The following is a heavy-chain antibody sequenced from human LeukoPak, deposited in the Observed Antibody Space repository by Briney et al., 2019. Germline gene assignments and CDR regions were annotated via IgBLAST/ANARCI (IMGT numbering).Heavy chain of an antibody. J-gene: IGHJ6*02. CDR2: FDPEDGET. Sequence: ASVKVSCKVSGYTLTELSMHWVRQAPGKGLEWMGGFDPEDGETIYAQKFQGRVTMTEDTSTDTAYMELSSLRSEDTAVYYCARDRGVSTVVTYYYYGMDVWGQGTTVTVSS. V-gene: IGHV1-24*01. CDR3: ARDRGVSTVVTYYYYGMDV. D-gene: IGHD4-23*01. CDR1: GYTLTELS.